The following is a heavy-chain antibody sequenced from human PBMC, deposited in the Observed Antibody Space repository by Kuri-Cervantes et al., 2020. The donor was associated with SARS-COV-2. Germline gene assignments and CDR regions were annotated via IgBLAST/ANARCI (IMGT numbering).Heavy chain of an antibody. CDR2: IYTSGST. CDR1: GGSISSGSYY. CDR3: ARVSSVPAQLSYSRYYYIDV. Sequence: SETLSLTCSVSGGSISSGSYYWTWIRQPAGEGLEYIGRIYTSGSTDYNSSLKSRVTISIDTSQSRFSLHLTCVTAADTAVYFCARVSSVPAQLSYSRYYYIDVWGKGTTVTVSS. D-gene: IGHD2-15*01. V-gene: IGHV4-61*02. J-gene: IGHJ6*03.